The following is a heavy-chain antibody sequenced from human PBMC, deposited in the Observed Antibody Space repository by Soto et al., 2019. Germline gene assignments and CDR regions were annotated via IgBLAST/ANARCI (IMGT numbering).Heavy chain of an antibody. J-gene: IGHJ4*02. CDR3: AKSLSTADAFDY. CDR1: GFTFSSYP. CDR2: ISVSGGT. Sequence: LKLTCEACGFTFSSYPMNWVRQAPGKGPEWVSHISVSGGTYYADSVKGRFTISRDNSKNTLFLQMNSLRVEDTAVYYCAKSLSTADAFDYWPQGTPFTVSA. D-gene: IGHD2-2*01. V-gene: IGHV3-23*01.